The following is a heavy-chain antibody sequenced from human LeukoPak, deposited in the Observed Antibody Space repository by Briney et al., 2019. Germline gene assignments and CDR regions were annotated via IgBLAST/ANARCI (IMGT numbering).Heavy chain of an antibody. CDR1: GFTFSSYA. V-gene: IGHV3-23*01. D-gene: IGHD1-26*01. Sequence: GGSLRLSCAASGFTFSSYAMSWVRQAPGKGLEWVSAISGSGGSTYYADSVKGRFTISRDNSKNTLYLQMNSLRAEDTAVYYCAGNSGSSPAYDYWGQGTLVTVSS. CDR3: AGNSGSSPAYDY. J-gene: IGHJ4*02. CDR2: ISGSGGST.